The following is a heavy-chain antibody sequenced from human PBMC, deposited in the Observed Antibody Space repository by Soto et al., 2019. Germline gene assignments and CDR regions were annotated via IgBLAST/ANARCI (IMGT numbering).Heavy chain of an antibody. CDR2: VNPSGGHT. J-gene: IGHJ4*02. CDR3: ARGGHVMVVTAALDY. V-gene: IGHV1-46*01. Sequence: QVQLVQSGAEVKKPGASVKVSCKASGDTFTDYYIHWVRQAPGQGLEWMGTVNPSGGHTTYAQHFMGRMTMTRDTSTSTLYMELTSLTSEDPAVYYCARGGHVMVVTAALDYWGQGTLVTVSS. D-gene: IGHD2-21*02. CDR1: GDTFTDYY.